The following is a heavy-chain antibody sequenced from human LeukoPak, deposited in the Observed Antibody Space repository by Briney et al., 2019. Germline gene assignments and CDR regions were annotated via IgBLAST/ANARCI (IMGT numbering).Heavy chain of an antibody. CDR2: IYYSGST. Sequence: PSETLSLTCTVSGGSISSYYWSWIRQPPGKGLEWIGYIYYSGSTNYNPSLKRRVTISVDTSKNQFSLKLSSVTAADTAVYYCARAPDDYVDYWGQGTLVTVSS. D-gene: IGHD5-24*01. CDR1: GGSISSYY. CDR3: ARAPDDYVDY. V-gene: IGHV4-59*01. J-gene: IGHJ4*02.